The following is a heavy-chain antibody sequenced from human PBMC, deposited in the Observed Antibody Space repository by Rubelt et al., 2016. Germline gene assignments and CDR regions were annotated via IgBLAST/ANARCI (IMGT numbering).Heavy chain of an antibody. CDR2: ICAFSGNT. CDR1: GYTFNNYD. D-gene: IGHD4-17*01. CDR3: VRDQANDYGLGAPGRGMHV. Sequence: PGASVKASCKTSGYTFNNYDFNWVRQAPGQGLEWMGWICAFSGNTMYPRSLQGRVTMTIDTSTTTAYMELRSLTSDDTAVYFCVRDQANDYGLGAPGRGMHVWGQGTKVTVSS. V-gene: IGHV1-18*04. J-gene: IGHJ6*02.